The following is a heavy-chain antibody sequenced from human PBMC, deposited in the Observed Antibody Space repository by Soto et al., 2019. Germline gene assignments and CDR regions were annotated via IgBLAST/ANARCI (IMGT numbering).Heavy chain of an antibody. CDR1: GFTFSSYA. V-gene: IGHV3-23*01. CDR2: ISGSGGST. D-gene: IGHD3-10*01. CDR3: AKVRHGWVVRGIVRWGYFDY. J-gene: IGHJ4*02. Sequence: EVQLLESGGGLVQPGGSLRLSCAASGFTFSSYAMSWVRQAPGKGLEWVSAISGSGGSTYYADSVKGRFTISRDNSKNTMYLQMNSLRAEDTAVYYCAKVRHGWVVRGIVRWGYFDYWGPGNLVTVSS.